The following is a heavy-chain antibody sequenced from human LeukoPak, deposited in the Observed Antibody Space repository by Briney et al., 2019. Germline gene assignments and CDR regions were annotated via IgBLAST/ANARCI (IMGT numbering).Heavy chain of an antibody. CDR2: IYYSGST. CDR1: GGSISSSSYY. V-gene: IGHV4-39*01. CDR3: ARPSTYYYDSSGYYAFDI. D-gene: IGHD3-22*01. J-gene: IGHJ3*02. Sequence: PSETLSLTCTVSGGSISSSSYYWGWIRQPPGKGLEWIGSIYYSGSTYYNPSLKSRVTISVDTSKNQFSLKLSSVTAADTAVYYCARPSTYYYDSSGYYAFDIWGQGTMVTVSS.